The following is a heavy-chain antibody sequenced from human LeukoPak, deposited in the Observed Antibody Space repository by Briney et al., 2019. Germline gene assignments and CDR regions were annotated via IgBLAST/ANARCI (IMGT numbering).Heavy chain of an antibody. CDR3: ARGIAARPPTLIDY. J-gene: IGHJ4*02. CDR1: GFTFSSYG. Sequence: GGSLRLSCAASGFTFSSYGMHWVRQAPGKGLEWVAFIRYDGSNKYYADSVKGRFTISRDNSKNTLYLQMNSLRAEDTAVYYCARGIAARPPTLIDYWGQGTLVTVSS. CDR2: IRYDGSNK. V-gene: IGHV3-30*02. D-gene: IGHD6-6*01.